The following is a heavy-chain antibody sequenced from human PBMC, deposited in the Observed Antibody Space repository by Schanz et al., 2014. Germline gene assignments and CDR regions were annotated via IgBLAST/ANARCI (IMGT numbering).Heavy chain of an antibody. CDR3: ARDNGRIPAANSFDY. CDR1: GYDFHIYA. J-gene: IGHJ4*02. CDR2: ISGYTGDT. Sequence: QVLQVQPGPEVKKPGASVTVSCKASGYDFHIYAYSWVRQAPGQGPEWIGWISGYTGDTKYAQKFQHRVNMTTDRTTSTVYMELRSLRFDDTAVYFCARDNGRIPAANSFDYWGQGTRVTVSS. V-gene: IGHV1-18*01. D-gene: IGHD1-26*01.